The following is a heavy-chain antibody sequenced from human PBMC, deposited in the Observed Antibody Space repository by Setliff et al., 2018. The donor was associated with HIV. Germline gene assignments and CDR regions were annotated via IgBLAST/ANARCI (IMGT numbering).Heavy chain of an antibody. J-gene: IGHJ3*02. Sequence: ASVKVSCKVSGYTLTELSIHWVRQAPGKGLEWMGGFDPEDGETIYAQKFQGRVTMTEDTSTDTAYMEVTSLRSEDTAVYYCATVRGYYYDILTGPTPGAFDIWGQGTLVTVSS. CDR3: ATVRGYYYDILTGPTPGAFDI. V-gene: IGHV1-24*01. D-gene: IGHD3-9*01. CDR1: GYTLTELS. CDR2: FDPEDGET.